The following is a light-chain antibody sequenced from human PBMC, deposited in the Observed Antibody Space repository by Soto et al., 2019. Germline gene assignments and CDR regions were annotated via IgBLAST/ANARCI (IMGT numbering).Light chain of an antibody. CDR2: VERSGSY. J-gene: IGLJ2*01. CDR1: SGHSTYI. Sequence: QLVLTQSSSASASLGSSVKLTCTLSSGHSTYIIAWHQQQPGKAPRYLMKVERSGSYNKGSGVPGRFSGSSSGADRYLTISNLQFEDEADYYCETWDSNTHKVFGGGTKVTVL. CDR3: ETWDSNTHKV. V-gene: IGLV4-60*02.